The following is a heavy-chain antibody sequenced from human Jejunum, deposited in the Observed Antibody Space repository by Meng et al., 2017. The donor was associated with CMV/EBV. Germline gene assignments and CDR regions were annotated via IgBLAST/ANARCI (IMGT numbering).Heavy chain of an antibody. CDR1: GYTFTRDA. CDR2: INGGDGDT. CDR3: ARGVVGTGN. Sequence: QVQFVQSGAEVEKPGASVKISCKASGYTFTRDAVYWVRQAPGQGLEWMGWINGGDGDTKYSQKFQDRVTITRDISANTVYIELSSLRFEDTAVYYCARGVVGTGNWGQGTLVTVSS. V-gene: IGHV1-3*01. J-gene: IGHJ1*01. D-gene: IGHD1-14*01.